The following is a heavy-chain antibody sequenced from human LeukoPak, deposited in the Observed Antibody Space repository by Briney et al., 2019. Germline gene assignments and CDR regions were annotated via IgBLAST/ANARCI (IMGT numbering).Heavy chain of an antibody. D-gene: IGHD2-2*01. CDR3: ARGPNLKYCSSTSCYSLGADPYYFDY. CDR1: GGSFSGYY. CDR2: INHSGST. V-gene: IGHV4-34*01. J-gene: IGHJ4*02. Sequence: PSETLSLTCAVYGGSFSGYYWSWIRQPPGKGLEWIGEINHSGSTNYNPSLKSRVTISVDTSKNQFSLKLSSVTAADTAVYYCARGPNLKYCSSTSCYSLGADPYYFDYWGQGTLVTVSS.